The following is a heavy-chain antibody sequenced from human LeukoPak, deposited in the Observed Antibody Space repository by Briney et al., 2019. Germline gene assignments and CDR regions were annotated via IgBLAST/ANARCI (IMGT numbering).Heavy chain of an antibody. V-gene: IGHV1-69*01. Sequence: ASVKVSCKASGGTFSSYGISWVRQAPGQGLEWMGGIIPSFGTANYAQKFQGRVTITADESTRTAYVELSSLRSEDTAVYYCARPSTGGYYYGSGFDYWGQGTLVTVSS. CDR3: ARPSTGGYYYGSGFDY. CDR2: IIPSFGTA. J-gene: IGHJ4*02. CDR1: GGTFSSYG. D-gene: IGHD3-10*01.